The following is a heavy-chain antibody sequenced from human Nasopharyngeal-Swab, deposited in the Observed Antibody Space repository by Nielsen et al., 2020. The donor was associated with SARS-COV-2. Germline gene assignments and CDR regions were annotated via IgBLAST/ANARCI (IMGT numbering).Heavy chain of an antibody. CDR3: ARDAYYYDSSGYYSTRNDAFDI. Sequence: SETLSLTCTVSGGSISSYYWSWIRQPPGKGLEWIGYIYYSGSTNYNPSLKSRVTISVDTSKNQFSLKLSSVTAADTAVYYCARDAYYYDSSGYYSTRNDAFDIWGQGTVVTVSS. J-gene: IGHJ3*02. V-gene: IGHV4-59*01. CDR2: IYYSGST. D-gene: IGHD3-22*01. CDR1: GGSISSYY.